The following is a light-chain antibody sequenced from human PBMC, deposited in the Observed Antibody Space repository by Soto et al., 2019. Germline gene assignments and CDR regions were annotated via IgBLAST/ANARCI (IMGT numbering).Light chain of an antibody. J-gene: IGLJ1*01. Sequence: QSVLTQPPSVSGAPGQRVTISCTGSNSNIGAGYDVHWYQQLPGTAPKLLIYANTNRPSGVPDRISGSKSGTSASLAITGLQAEDEADYCCQSYDSSLSVRVFGTGPSSPS. CDR3: QSYDSSLSVRV. CDR2: ANT. CDR1: NSNIGAGYD. V-gene: IGLV1-40*01.